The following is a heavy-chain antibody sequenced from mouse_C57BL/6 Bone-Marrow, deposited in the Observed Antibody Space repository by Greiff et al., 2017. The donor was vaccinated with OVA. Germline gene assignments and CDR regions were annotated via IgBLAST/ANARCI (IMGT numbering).Heavy chain of an antibody. CDR1: GFTFSSYG. CDR3: ARQFFYAMDY. CDR2: ISSGGSYT. Sequence: EVQRVESGGDLVKPGGSLKLSCAASGFTFSSYGMSWVRQTPDKRLEWVATISSGGSYTYYPDSVKGRFTISRDNAKNTLYLQMSSLKSEDTAMYYCARQFFYAMDYWGQGTSVTVSS. V-gene: IGHV5-6*01. J-gene: IGHJ4*01.